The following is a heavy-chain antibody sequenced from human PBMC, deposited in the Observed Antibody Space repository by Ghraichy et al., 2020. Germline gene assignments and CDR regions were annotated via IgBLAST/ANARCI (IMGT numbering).Heavy chain of an antibody. CDR2: MSYGGST. CDR3: AREALPVDDSRDYYGSGGYFYYGMDV. V-gene: IGHV4-59*11. CDR1: GGSINNHF. J-gene: IGHJ6*02. D-gene: IGHD3-22*01. Sequence: GSLRLSCTVSGGSINNHFWTWIRQPPGKGLECVGYMSYGGSTRYNPTLKSRVTMSLDTSKNQFSLNLRSVIAADAAVYYCAREALPVDDSRDYYGSGGYFYYGMDVWGQGITVTVSS.